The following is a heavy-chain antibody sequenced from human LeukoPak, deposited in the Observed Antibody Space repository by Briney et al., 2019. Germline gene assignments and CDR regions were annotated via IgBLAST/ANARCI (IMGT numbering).Heavy chain of an antibody. CDR2: IYYSGST. CDR1: GGSISSYY. CDR3: ARLRYWYFDL. V-gene: IGHV4-59*01. Sequence: PSETLSLTCTVSGGSISSYYWSWIRQPPGKGLEWIGYIYYSGSTNYNPSLKSRVTISVDTSKNQFSLKLSSVTAADTAVYYCARLRYWYFDLWGRGTLVTVSS. J-gene: IGHJ2*01.